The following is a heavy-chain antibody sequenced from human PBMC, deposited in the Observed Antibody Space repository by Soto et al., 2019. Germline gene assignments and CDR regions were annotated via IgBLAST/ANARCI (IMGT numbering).Heavy chain of an antibody. D-gene: IGHD6-19*01. CDR2: IIPVLNIA. Sequence: QVQLVQSGAEVKKPGSSVKVSCEASGGTFGSDVISWVRQAPGQGLEWMGRIIPVLNIANYAQKFQDRVTXTADKSTNTAYLEVSSLRFEDTAVYDCARGKAVADVPVFDLWGRGTRITVSS. CDR3: ARGKAVADVPVFDL. J-gene: IGHJ2*01. CDR1: GGTFGSDV. V-gene: IGHV1-69*04.